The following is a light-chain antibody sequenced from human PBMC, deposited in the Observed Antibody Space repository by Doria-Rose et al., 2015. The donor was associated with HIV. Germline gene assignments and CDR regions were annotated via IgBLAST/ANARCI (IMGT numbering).Light chain of an antibody. J-gene: IGKJ3*01. CDR2: WAS. V-gene: IGKV4-1*01. Sequence: DIRVTQSPESLGMSLGERATLNCKSNQSLLYTSKNYLAWYQQKPGQPPKLLIYWASTRQSGFPARFSGSGSGTDFTLTISSLEAEDAAVYYCQQYYDTPSFGPGTTVDIK. CDR3: QQYYDTPS. CDR1: QSLLYTSKNY.